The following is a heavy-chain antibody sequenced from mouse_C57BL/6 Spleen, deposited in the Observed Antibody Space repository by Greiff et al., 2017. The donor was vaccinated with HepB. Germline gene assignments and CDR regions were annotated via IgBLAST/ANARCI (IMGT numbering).Heavy chain of an antibody. Sequence: VQLQQSGPELVKPGASVKISCKASGYAFSSSWMNWVKQRPGKGLEWIGRIYPGDGDTNYNGKFKGKATLTADKSSSTAYMQLSSLISEDSAVYFCASTYGSSYSAWFAYWGQGTLVTVSA. CDR2: IYPGDGDT. D-gene: IGHD1-1*01. CDR3: ASTYGSSYSAWFAY. J-gene: IGHJ3*01. V-gene: IGHV1-82*01. CDR1: GYAFSSSW.